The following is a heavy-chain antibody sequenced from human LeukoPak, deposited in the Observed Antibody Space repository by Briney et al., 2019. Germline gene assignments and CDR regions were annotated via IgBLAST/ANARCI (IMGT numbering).Heavy chain of an antibody. Sequence: GGSLRLSCAASGFSFSIYAMSCVRQAPGKGLEWVSTITGGGTYYADSVRGRFTISRDNSKNTLFLQMNSLRAEDTAVYSCAKDLRGRSYSYYYMDVWGRGTTVTVSS. CDR3: AKDLRGRSYSYYYMDV. V-gene: IGHV3-23*01. J-gene: IGHJ6*03. CDR1: GFSFSIYA. CDR2: ITGGGT. D-gene: IGHD3-16*01.